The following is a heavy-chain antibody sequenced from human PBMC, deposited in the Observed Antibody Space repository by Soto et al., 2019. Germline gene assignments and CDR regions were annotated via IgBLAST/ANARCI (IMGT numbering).Heavy chain of an antibody. CDR2: IYYSGST. Sequence: NPSETLSLTCTVSGGSISSGDYYWSWIRQPPGKGLEWIGYIYYSGSTYYNPSLKSRVTISVDTSKNQFSLKLSSVTAADTAVYYCARLTTVGLFDYWGQGTLVTVSS. V-gene: IGHV4-30-4*01. CDR1: GGSISSGDYY. J-gene: IGHJ4*02. D-gene: IGHD4-17*01. CDR3: ARLTTVGLFDY.